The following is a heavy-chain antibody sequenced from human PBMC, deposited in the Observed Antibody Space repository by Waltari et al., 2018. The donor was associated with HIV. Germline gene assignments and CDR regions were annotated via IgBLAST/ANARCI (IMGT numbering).Heavy chain of an antibody. CDR3: ARDLGYCSGGSCYEDDY. V-gene: IGHV3-53*02. J-gene: IGHJ4*02. CDR2: IYGGGST. D-gene: IGHD2-15*01. CDR1: GFTVSSNY. Sequence: EVQLVETGGGLIQPGGSLRLSCAASGFTVSSNYMSWVRQAPGKGLEWVSVIYGGGSTDYADSVKGRFTISRDNSKNTLYLQMNSLRAEDTAVYYCARDLGYCSGGSCYEDDYWGQGTLVTVSS.